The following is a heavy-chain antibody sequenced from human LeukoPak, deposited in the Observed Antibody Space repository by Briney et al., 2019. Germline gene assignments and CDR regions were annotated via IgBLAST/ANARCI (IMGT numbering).Heavy chain of an antibody. J-gene: IGHJ4*02. CDR2: IYSGGST. D-gene: IGHD7-27*01. CDR3: ARDRRDWGSTDYFDY. Sequence: PGGSLRLSCAASGFTVSSNYMSWVRQAPGKGLEWVSVIYSGGSTYYADSVKGRFTISRDNSKNTLYLQMNSLRAEDTAVYYCARDRRDWGSTDYFDYWGQGTLVTVSS. V-gene: IGHV3-53*01. CDR1: GFTVSSNY.